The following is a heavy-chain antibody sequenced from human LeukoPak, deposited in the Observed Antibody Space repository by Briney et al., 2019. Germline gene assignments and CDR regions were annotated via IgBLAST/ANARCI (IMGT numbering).Heavy chain of an antibody. V-gene: IGHV1-69*13. J-gene: IGHJ4*02. CDR1: GGTFSSYA. CDR2: IIPTFGTA. D-gene: IGHD3-10*01. CDR3: ARAELGEFMYDY. Sequence: ASVKVSCKASGGTFSSYAISRVRQAPGQGLEWMGGIIPTFGTANYAQKFQGRVTITADESTSTAYMELSSLRSEDTAMYYCARAELGEFMYDYWGQGTLVTVSS.